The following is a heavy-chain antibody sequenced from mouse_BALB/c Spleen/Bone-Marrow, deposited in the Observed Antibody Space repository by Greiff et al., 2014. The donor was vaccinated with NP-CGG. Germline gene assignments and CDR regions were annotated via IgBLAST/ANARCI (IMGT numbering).Heavy chain of an antibody. CDR2: ISDGGSYT. CDR3: ARDLITTATSFAY. D-gene: IGHD1-2*01. CDR1: GFTFSDYY. Sequence: EVKLMESGGGLVKPGGSLKLSCAASGFTFSDYYMYWVRQTPEKRLEWVATISDGGSYTYYPDSVKGRFTISRDNAKNNLYLQMSSLKSEDTAMYYCARDLITTATSFAYWGQGTQVTVSA. V-gene: IGHV5-4*02. J-gene: IGHJ3*01.